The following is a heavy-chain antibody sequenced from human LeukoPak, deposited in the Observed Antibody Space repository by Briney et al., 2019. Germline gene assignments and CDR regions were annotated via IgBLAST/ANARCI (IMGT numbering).Heavy chain of an antibody. CDR3: AREYYDILTGFWVPGDY. J-gene: IGHJ4*02. Sequence: PGGSLRLSCAASGFTFSSYWMHWVRQVPGKGLVWVSRINSDGSSTSYADSVKGRFTISRDNAKNTLYLQMNSLRAEDTAVYYCAREYYDILTGFWVPGDYWGQGTLVTVSS. CDR2: INSDGSST. D-gene: IGHD3-9*01. CDR1: GFTFSSYW. V-gene: IGHV3-74*01.